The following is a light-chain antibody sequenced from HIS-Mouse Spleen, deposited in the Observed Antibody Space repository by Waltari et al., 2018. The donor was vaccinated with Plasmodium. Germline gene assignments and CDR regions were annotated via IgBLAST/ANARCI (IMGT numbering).Light chain of an antibody. CDR3: QAWDSSTVV. CDR1: KLGDTY. J-gene: IGLJ2*01. V-gene: IGLV3-1*01. Sequence: SYELTQPPSVSVSPRQTASITCSGDKLGDTYACWYQQKPGQSPVLVIYQDSKRPSGIPERFSGSNSGNTATLTISGTQAMDEADYYCQAWDSSTVVFGGGTKLTVL. CDR2: QDS.